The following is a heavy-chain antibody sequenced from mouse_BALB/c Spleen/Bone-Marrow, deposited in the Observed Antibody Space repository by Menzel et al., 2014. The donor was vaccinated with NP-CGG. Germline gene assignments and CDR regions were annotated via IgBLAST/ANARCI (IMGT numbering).Heavy chain of an antibody. CDR3: ARNTYYGNPFAY. CDR2: IWSGGST. V-gene: IGHV2-2*02. D-gene: IGHD2-10*01. CDR1: GFSLTSYG. Sequence: VQLVESGPGLVQPSQSLSITCTVSGFSLTSYGLHWVRQSPGKGLEWLGVIWSGGSTDYNAAFISRLSISKDNSKSQVFFKMNSLQANDTAIYYCARNTYYGNPFAYWGQGTLVTVSA. J-gene: IGHJ3*01.